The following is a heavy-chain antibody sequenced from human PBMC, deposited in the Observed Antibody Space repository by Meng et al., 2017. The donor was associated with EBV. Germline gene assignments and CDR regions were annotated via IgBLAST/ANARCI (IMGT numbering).Heavy chain of an antibody. CDR3: ARDRGGYYDSSGYYAD. CDR1: GGSISSSNW. J-gene: IGHJ4*02. CDR2: IYHSGST. V-gene: IGHV4-4*02. D-gene: IGHD3-22*01. Sequence: QVQLQESGPGLVKPSGTLSLPLSVSGGSISSSNWWSWVRQPPGKGLEWIGEIYHSGSTNYNPSLKSRVTISVDKSKNQFSLKLSSVTAADTAVYYCARDRGGYYDSSGYYADWGQGTLVTVAS.